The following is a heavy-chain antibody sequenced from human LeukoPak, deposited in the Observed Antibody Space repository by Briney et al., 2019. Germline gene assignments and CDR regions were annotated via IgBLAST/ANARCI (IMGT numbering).Heavy chain of an antibody. D-gene: IGHD3-9*01. CDR2: ISGSGGST. Sequence: GGSLRLSCAASGFTFGSYAMSWVRQAPGKGLEWVSAISGSGGSTYYADSVKGRFTISRDNSKNTLYLQMNSLRAEDTAVYYCAEDQQYYDILTGYYPDYWGQGTLVTVSS. CDR1: GFTFGSYA. J-gene: IGHJ4*02. CDR3: AEDQQYYDILTGYYPDY. V-gene: IGHV3-23*01.